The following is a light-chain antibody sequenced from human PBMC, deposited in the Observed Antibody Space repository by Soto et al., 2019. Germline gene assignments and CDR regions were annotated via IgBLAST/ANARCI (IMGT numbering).Light chain of an antibody. V-gene: IGKV4-1*01. CDR2: WAS. Sequence: DIVMTQSPDSLAVSLGERATINCESSQTILYSSNNNNYLAWYQQKPGQPPKLLIYWASTRESGVPDRFSGSGSGTDFTLTIISLQAEDVAVYYCQKSLSAPWTFGQGTKVEIK. CDR1: QTILYSSNNNNY. CDR3: QKSLSAPWT. J-gene: IGKJ1*01.